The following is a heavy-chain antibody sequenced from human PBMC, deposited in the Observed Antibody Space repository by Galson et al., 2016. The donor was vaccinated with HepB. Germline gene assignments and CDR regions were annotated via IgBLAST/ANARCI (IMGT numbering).Heavy chain of an antibody. CDR3: ARVGYCSGAGCRGRDWFDP. D-gene: IGHD2-15*01. V-gene: IGHV3-7*01. CDR2: INLDGGGK. J-gene: IGHJ5*02. Sequence: LRLSCAASEFSFTDYWMTWVRQAPGKGLECLANINLDGGGKNYVDSVKGRLTISRDNAKNSVYPQINSLRAEDTALYYCARVGYCSGAGCRGRDWFDPWGQGIPVTVSS. CDR1: EFSFTDYW.